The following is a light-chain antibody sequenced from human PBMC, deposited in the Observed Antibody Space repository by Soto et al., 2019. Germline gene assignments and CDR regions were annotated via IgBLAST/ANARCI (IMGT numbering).Light chain of an antibody. V-gene: IGKV3-20*01. CDR1: QSVGSSY. CDR3: HQYGTSPYT. CDR2: GAS. J-gene: IGKJ2*01. Sequence: ELVLTQSPGTLSLSPGERATLSCRASQSVGSSYLAWYQQRPGQAPRLLIYGASSRATGIPARFSGSGSGTDFTLTISRLEPEYFAVYYCHQYGTSPYTFGQGTKLEIK.